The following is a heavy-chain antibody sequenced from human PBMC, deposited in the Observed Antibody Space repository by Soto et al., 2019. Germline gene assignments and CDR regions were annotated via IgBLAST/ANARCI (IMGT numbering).Heavy chain of an antibody. J-gene: IGHJ4*02. Sequence: SVKVSCKASGGTFSSHAISWVRQAPGQGLEWMGGIIPIFGTANYAQKFQGRVTITADESTSTAYMELSSLRSEDTAVYYCASERRYYYGSGSSASPLDYWGQGTLVTVSS. CDR1: GGTFSSHA. CDR2: IIPIFGTA. CDR3: ASERRYYYGSGSSASPLDY. D-gene: IGHD3-10*01. V-gene: IGHV1-69*13.